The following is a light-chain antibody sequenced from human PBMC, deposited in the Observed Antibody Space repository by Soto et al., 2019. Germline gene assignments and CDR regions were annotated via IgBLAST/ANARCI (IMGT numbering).Light chain of an antibody. CDR3: QQYNSYYT. V-gene: IGKV1-5*03. CDR1: KSISSW. CDR2: KAS. J-gene: IGKJ2*01. Sequence: DIQMTQSPSTLSASVGDRVTITCRASKSISSWLAWYQQKPGKAPKLLIYKASSLESGVPSRFSDSVSGTEFTLTISSLQPDDFATYDCQQYNSYYTFGQGTKLEIK.